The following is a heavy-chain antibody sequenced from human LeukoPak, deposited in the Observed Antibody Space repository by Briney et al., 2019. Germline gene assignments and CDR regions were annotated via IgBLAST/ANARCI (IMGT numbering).Heavy chain of an antibody. CDR3: ARDGVYGGTDFDL. V-gene: IGHV3-30*03. CDR1: GFTFSSYG. D-gene: IGHD5/OR15-5a*01. J-gene: IGHJ4*02. Sequence: GGSLRLSCAASGFTFSSYGMHWVRQAPGKGLEWVAVISYDGSNKYYADSVKGRFTISRDNSKNTLYLQMDSLRVEDTAIYYCARDGVYGGTDFDLWGQGTLVTVSS. CDR2: ISYDGSNK.